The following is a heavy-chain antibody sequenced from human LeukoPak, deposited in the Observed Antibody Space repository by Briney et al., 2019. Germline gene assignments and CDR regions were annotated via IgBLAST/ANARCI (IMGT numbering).Heavy chain of an antibody. V-gene: IGHV1-2*02. Sequence: ASVKVSCKASGYTFTGYYMHWVRQAPGQGLEWMGWINPNSGGTNYAQKFQGRVTMIRDTSISTAYMELSRLRSDDTAVYYCARTMVEVIMTHYMDVWGKGTTVTVSS. D-gene: IGHD3-3*01. CDR1: GYTFTGYY. CDR2: INPNSGGT. J-gene: IGHJ6*03. CDR3: ARTMVEVIMTHYMDV.